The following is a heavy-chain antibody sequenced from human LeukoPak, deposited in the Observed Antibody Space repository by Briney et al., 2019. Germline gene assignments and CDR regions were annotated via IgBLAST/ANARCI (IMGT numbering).Heavy chain of an antibody. CDR1: GGSIGSGGYY. J-gene: IGHJ5*02. Sequence: SETLSLTCTVSGGSIGSGGYYWSWIRQHPGKGLEWIGNIYYSGSTSYNPSLKSRVTISVDTSKNQFSLKLNSVTAADTAVYYCARGASNYGSFWFDPWGQGTLVTVSS. D-gene: IGHD4-11*01. CDR3: ARGASNYGSFWFDP. V-gene: IGHV4-31*03. CDR2: IYYSGST.